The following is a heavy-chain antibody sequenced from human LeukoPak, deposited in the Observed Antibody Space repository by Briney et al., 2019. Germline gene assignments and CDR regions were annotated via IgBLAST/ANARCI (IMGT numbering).Heavy chain of an antibody. CDR2: IIPIFGTA. V-gene: IGHV1-69*13. J-gene: IGHJ6*02. CDR3: ASGSGYYYYYYGMDV. D-gene: IGHD3-22*01. CDR1: GGTFSSYA. Sequence: ASVKVSCKASGGTFSSYAISWVRQAPGQGLEWMGGIIPIFGTANYAQKFQGRVTITADESTSTAYMELSSLRSEDTAVYYCASGSGYYYYYYGMDVWGQGTTVTVSS.